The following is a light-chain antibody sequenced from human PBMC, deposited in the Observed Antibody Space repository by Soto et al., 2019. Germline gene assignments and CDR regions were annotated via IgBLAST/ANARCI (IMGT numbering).Light chain of an antibody. CDR2: GAS. CDR1: QSVTNGH. V-gene: IGKV3-20*01. CDR3: QKYGDSPPGN. Sequence: EIVMTQSPATLSVSPVERATLSCMAIQSVTNGHLAWYQQRPGLPPRLLIYGASSRATGIPDRFSGSGSGTDFTLTISRLEPEDFALYFCQKYGDSPPGNFGQGTRRELK. J-gene: IGKJ5*01.